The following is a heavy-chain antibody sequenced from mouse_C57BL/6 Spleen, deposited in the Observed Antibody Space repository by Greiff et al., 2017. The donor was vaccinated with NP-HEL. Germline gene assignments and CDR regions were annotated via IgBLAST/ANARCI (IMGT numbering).Heavy chain of an antibody. Sequence: EVQLVESGGGLVKPGGSLKLSCAASGFTFSSYAMSWVRQTPEKRLEWVATISDGGSYTYYPDNVKGRFTISRDNAKNNLYLQMSHLKSEDTAMYDLAREEGPFAYWGQGTLVTVSA. CDR1: GFTFSSYA. CDR2: ISDGGSYT. V-gene: IGHV5-4*01. J-gene: IGHJ3*01. CDR3: AREEGPFAY.